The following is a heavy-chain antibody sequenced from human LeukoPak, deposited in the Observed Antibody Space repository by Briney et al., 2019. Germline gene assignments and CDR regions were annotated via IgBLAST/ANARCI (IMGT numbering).Heavy chain of an antibody. J-gene: IGHJ4*02. CDR3: ARKVTAMEPYVDY. CDR1: GGSISSYY. CDR2: IYYSGST. V-gene: IGHV4-59*01. D-gene: IGHD5-18*01. Sequence: SETLSLTCTVSGGSISSYYWSWIRQPPGKGLEWIGCIYYSGSTNYNPSFKSRVTISVDTSKNQFSLKLSSVTAADTAVYYCARKVTAMEPYVDYWGQGTLVTVSS.